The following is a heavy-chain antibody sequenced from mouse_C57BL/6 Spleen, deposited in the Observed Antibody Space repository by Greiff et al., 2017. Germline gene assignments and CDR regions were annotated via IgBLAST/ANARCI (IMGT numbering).Heavy chain of an antibody. CDR1: GFTFSDYG. CDR2: ISSGSSTL. D-gene: IGHD2-4*01. J-gene: IGHJ4*01. Sequence: EVKLMESGGCLVKPGGSLKLSCAASGFTFSDYGMHWVRQAPEKGLEWVAYISSGSSTLYYAATVKGRFPISRDNAKDTLFLQMTSLRSEDTAMYDCARQGEYDYVDAMDYWGQGTSVTVSS. CDR3: ARQGEYDYVDAMDY. V-gene: IGHV5-17*01.